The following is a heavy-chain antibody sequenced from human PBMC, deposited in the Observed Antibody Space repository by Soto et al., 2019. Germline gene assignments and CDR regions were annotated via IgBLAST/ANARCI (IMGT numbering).Heavy chain of an antibody. Sequence: GGSLRLSCAASGFAVSSNYMSWVRQAPGKGLEWVSVIYSGGSTYYADSVKGRFTISRHNSKNTLYLQMNSLRAEDTAVYYCASAAGTGTTPLDYWGQGTLVTVSS. J-gene: IGHJ4*02. V-gene: IGHV3-53*04. CDR1: GFAVSSNY. D-gene: IGHD1-1*01. CDR3: ASAAGTGTTPLDY. CDR2: IYSGGST.